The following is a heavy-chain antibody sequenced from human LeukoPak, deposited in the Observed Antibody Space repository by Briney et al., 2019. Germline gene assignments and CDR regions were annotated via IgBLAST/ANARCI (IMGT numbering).Heavy chain of an antibody. J-gene: IGHJ4*02. CDR2: ISHSGST. D-gene: IGHD5-12*01. CDR1: GGSFSGYY. CDR3: AAQYSGYVRLDY. Sequence: SETLSLTCAVYGGSFSGYYWSWIRQPPGKGLEWIGEISHSGSTNYNPSLKSRVTISIDTSKNQFSLKLSSVTAADTAVYYCAAQYSGYVRLDYWGQGTLVTVSS. V-gene: IGHV4-34*01.